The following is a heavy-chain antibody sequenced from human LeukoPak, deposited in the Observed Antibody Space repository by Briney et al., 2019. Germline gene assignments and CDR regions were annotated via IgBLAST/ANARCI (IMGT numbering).Heavy chain of an antibody. CDR2: TSGSGGTT. Sequence: PGRSLRLSCAAAGFTFSSYAMSWVSQAPGKGLEWDSSTSGSGGTTYYSDSVKGRFTISRDNSKNTLYLQMNSLRPDDMAVYYCAKGNGKAATGSVVDYWGQGTLVPVSS. J-gene: IGHJ4*02. V-gene: IGHV3-23*01. CDR1: GFTFSSYA. CDR3: AKGNGKAATGSVVDY. D-gene: IGHD6-13*01.